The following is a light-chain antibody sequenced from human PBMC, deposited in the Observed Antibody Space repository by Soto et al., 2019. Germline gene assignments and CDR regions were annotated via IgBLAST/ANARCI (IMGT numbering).Light chain of an antibody. V-gene: IGKV1-39*01. Sequence: DIQMTQSPSSLSASVGDGVTISCRASQSISSYLNWYQQKPGKAPKLLIYAASSLQSGVPSRFSGSGSGTDFTLTISSLQPEDFATYYCQQSYSMPRTFGQGTKVEIK. J-gene: IGKJ1*01. CDR1: QSISSY. CDR2: AAS. CDR3: QQSYSMPRT.